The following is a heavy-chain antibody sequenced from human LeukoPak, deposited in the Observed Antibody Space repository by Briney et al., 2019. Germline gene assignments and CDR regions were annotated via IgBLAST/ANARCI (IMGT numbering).Heavy chain of an antibody. D-gene: IGHD2-15*01. CDR3: ARDGGPRGPLHLDY. Sequence: PGGSLRLSCAASGFTLSSYSMSWVRQAPGKGLEWVSSISSSSSYIYYADSVKGRFTISRDNAKNSLYLQMNSLRAEDTAVYYCARDGGPRGPLHLDYWGQGTLVTVSS. J-gene: IGHJ4*02. CDR2: ISSSSSYI. CDR1: GFTLSSYS. V-gene: IGHV3-21*01.